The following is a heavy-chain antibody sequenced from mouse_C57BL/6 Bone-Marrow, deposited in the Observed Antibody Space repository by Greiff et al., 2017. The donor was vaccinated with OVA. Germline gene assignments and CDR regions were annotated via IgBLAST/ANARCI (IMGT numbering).Heavy chain of an antibody. CDR2: INPNNGGT. CDR3: ARDSNCAYAMDY. D-gene: IGHD2-5*01. Sequence: VQLQQSGPELVKPGASVKISCKASGYTFTDYYMNWVKQSHGKSLEWIGDINPNNGGTSYNQKFKGKATLTVDKSSSTAYMELRSLTSEDSAVYYCARDSNCAYAMDYWGQGASVTVSS. V-gene: IGHV1-26*01. CDR1: GYTFTDYY. J-gene: IGHJ4*01.